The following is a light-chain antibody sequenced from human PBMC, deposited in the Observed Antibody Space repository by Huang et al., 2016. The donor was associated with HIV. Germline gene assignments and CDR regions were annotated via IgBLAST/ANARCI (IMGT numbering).Light chain of an antibody. CDR2: GAS. V-gene: IGKV3-20*01. Sequence: EIVLTQSPGTLSLSPGERATLSCRASQSVSTYLAWYQHKAGQAPMLLIYGASSRAPGIPDRFSGSGSGTDFTLTISSLEPEDFVVYYCQQYGDSPPYTFGQGTKLDIK. CDR3: QQYGDSPPYT. J-gene: IGKJ2*01. CDR1: QSVSTY.